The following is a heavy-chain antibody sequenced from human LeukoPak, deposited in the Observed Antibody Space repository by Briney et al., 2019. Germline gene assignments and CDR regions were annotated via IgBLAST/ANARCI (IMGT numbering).Heavy chain of an antibody. D-gene: IGHD6-19*01. Sequence: GGSLRLSCAASGFTFSSYAMSWVRQAPGKRLEWVSAISGSGGSTYYADSVKGRFTISRDNSKNMLYLQMNSLRAEDTAVYYCAKSPPSSGRSPFDYWGQGTLVTVSS. CDR3: AKSPPSSGRSPFDY. CDR1: GFTFSSYA. CDR2: ISGSGGST. J-gene: IGHJ4*02. V-gene: IGHV3-23*01.